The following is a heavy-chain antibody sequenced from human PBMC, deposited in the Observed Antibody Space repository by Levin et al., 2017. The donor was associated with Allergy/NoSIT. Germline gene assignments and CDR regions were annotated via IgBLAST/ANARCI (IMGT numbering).Heavy chain of an antibody. J-gene: IGHJ3*01. D-gene: IGHD5-24*01. CDR3: VRDRQYAFDV. CDR1: GFTFNAYS. Sequence: PGGSLRLSCEASGFTFNAYSMNWFRQAPGKGLEWLSYITSSSSAMSYADSVKGRFTISRDNAKNSLYLQMSSLRAEDTALYYCVRDRQYAFDVWGLGTMVTVSS. V-gene: IGHV3-48*01. CDR2: ITSSSSAM.